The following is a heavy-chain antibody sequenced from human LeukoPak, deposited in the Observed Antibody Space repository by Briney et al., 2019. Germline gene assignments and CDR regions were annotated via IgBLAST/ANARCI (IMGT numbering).Heavy chain of an antibody. CDR1: GFTFSSYA. V-gene: IGHV3-23*01. CDR2: ISGSGGST. Sequence: GGSLRLSCAASGFTFSSYAMSWVRQAPGKGLEWVSAISGSGGSTYYADSVKGRFTISRDNSKNTLYLQMNSLRAEDTAIYYCARDETYDYESNGYLDFWGQGTVVTVSS. CDR3: ARDETYDYESNGYLDF. J-gene: IGHJ4*02. D-gene: IGHD3-22*01.